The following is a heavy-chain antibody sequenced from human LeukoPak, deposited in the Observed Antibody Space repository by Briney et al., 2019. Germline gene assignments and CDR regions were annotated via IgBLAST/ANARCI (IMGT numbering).Heavy chain of an antibody. Sequence: GASVKVSCKASGYTFRGNYIHWLRQAPGQGLEWMGWIDANNGDTKSAQKFQGRVTMSRDTSISTAYMDLSSLSPDDAAVYYCARDPSSVTFYFFDHWGQGTLVTVSS. D-gene: IGHD4-11*01. J-gene: IGHJ4*02. V-gene: IGHV1-2*02. CDR2: IDANNGDT. CDR3: ARDPSSVTFYFFDH. CDR1: GYTFRGNY.